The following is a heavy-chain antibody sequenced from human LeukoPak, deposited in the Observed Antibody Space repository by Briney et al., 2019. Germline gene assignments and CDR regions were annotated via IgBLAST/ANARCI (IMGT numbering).Heavy chain of an antibody. V-gene: IGHV3-53*01. CDR2: VYRNGTT. Sequence: PGGSLRLSCAASGFTVSSDYMSWVRQAPGKGLEWVSAVYRNGTTYYADSVKGRFTISRDNSENTLYLLMNSLRAEDTAVYYCARVYSGSRQDWGQGTLVTVSS. CDR1: GFTVSSDY. J-gene: IGHJ4*02. CDR3: ARVYSGSRQD. D-gene: IGHD3-10*01.